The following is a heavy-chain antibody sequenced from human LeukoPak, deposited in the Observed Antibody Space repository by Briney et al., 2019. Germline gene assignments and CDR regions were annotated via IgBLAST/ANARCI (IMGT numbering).Heavy chain of an antibody. D-gene: IGHD4-17*01. Sequence: AGSLRLSCAASGFTFSSNAMSWVRQAPGKGLEWVSAISGSGGGTYYADSVKGRFTISRDNSKNTLWLQMNSLRAEDTAVYYCAKDRLSDYGAPTDAFDIWGQGTMVTVSS. CDR1: GFTFSSNA. J-gene: IGHJ3*02. CDR2: ISGSGGGT. V-gene: IGHV3-23*01. CDR3: AKDRLSDYGAPTDAFDI.